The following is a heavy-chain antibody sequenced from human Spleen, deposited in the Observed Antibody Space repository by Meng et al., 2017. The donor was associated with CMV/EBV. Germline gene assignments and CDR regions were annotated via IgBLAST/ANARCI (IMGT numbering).Heavy chain of an antibody. CDR1: GFTFSSYA. CDR3: ARDGGPSGYSSGWYVEGGGPWTNYFDY. V-gene: IGHV3-30*04. Sequence: GGSLRLSCAASGFTFSSYAMHWVRQAPGKGLEWVAVISYDGSNKYYADSVKGRFTISRDNSKNTLYLQMNSLRAEDTAVYYCARDGGPSGYSSGWYVEGGGPWTNYFDYWGQGTLVTVSS. J-gene: IGHJ4*02. D-gene: IGHD6-19*01. CDR2: ISYDGSNK.